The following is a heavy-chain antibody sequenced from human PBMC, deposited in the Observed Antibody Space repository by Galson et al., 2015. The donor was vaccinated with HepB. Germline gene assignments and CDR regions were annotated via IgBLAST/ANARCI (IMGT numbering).Heavy chain of an antibody. CDR2: ISSSSSYT. D-gene: IGHD5-18*01. CDR3: ARGPSTIQLWLLAESVGGYFDY. J-gene: IGHJ4*02. Sequence: SLRLSCAASGFTFSDYYMSWIRQAPGKGLEWVSYISSSSSYTNYADSVKGRFTISRDNAKNSLYLQMNSLRAEDTAVYYCARGPSTIQLWLLAESVGGYFDYWGQGTLVTVSS. CDR1: GFTFSDYY. V-gene: IGHV3-11*06.